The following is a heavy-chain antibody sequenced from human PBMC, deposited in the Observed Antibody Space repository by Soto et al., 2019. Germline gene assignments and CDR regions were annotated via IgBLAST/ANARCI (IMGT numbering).Heavy chain of an antibody. CDR3: ARAVTVGATIYFDY. Sequence: QVQLQESGPGLVKPSETLSLTWTVSGGSVSSGSYYWSWIRQPPGKGLEWIGYIYYSGSTNYNPSLKSRVTISVDTSENQFSLKLSSVTAADTAVYYCARAVTVGATIYFDYWGQGTLVTVSS. J-gene: IGHJ4*02. CDR2: IYYSGST. D-gene: IGHD1-26*01. CDR1: GGSVSSGSYY. V-gene: IGHV4-61*01.